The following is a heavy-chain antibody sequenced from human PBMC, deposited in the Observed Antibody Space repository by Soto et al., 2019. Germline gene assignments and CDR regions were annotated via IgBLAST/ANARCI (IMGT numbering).Heavy chain of an antibody. CDR3: ARDSGYDYIDY. V-gene: IGHV1-69*04. D-gene: IGHD5-12*01. CDR1: GGTFSSYT. J-gene: IGHJ4*02. Sequence: ASVKVSCKASGGTFSSYTISWVRQAPGQGLEWMGRIIPILGIANYAQKFQGRVTITADKSTSTAYMELSSLRSEDTAVYYCARDSGYDYIDYWGQGTLVTVSS. CDR2: IIPILGIA.